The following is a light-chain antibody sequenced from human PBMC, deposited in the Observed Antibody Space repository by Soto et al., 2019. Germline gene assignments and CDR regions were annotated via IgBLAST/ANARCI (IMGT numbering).Light chain of an antibody. J-gene: IGLJ1*01. V-gene: IGLV2-23*01. CDR2: EGS. CDR1: SSDVGSYNL. CDR3: CSYAGSSTFV. Sequence: QSALTQPASVSGSPGQSITISCTGTSSDVGSYNLVSWYQQHPGKAPKLMIYEGSKRPSGVSIRFSGSTSGNTASLTISGLQAADEADYYCCSYAGSSTFVFGTGTKVTVL.